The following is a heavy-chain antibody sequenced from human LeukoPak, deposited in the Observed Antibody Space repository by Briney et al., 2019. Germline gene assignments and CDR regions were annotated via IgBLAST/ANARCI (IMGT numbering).Heavy chain of an antibody. CDR2: ISGSGGST. J-gene: IGHJ4*02. CDR1: GFTFSSYA. Sequence: GGSLRLSCAASGFTFSSYAMSWVRQAPGKGLEWVSAISGSGGSTYYADSVKGRFTISIDSSKNTLYLQMNSLRAQDTAIYYCAKNKGSGGYSPFDYWGQGTLVTVSS. D-gene: IGHD3-22*01. V-gene: IGHV3-23*01. CDR3: AKNKGSGGYSPFDY.